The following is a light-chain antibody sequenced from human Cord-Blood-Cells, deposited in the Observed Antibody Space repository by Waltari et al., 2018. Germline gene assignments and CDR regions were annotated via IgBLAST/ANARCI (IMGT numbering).Light chain of an antibody. CDR1: QSVSSSY. CDR2: GAS. V-gene: IGKV3-20*01. J-gene: IGKJ2*01. CDR3: QQYGSSPMYS. Sequence: EMVLTQSPGTLSLSPGERATLSCRASQSVSSSYLAWYQQKPSQAPMRLNNGASSRATRIPHRFSGSGSGTDFTLNISRLEHEDFAVYYCQQYGSSPMYSFGQGTKLEIK.